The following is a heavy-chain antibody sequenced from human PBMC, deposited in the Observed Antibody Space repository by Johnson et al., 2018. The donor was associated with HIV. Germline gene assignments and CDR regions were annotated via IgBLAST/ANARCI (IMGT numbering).Heavy chain of an antibody. J-gene: IGHJ3*01. D-gene: IGHD3-16*01. CDR2: IYSGYNT. CDR3: ARAYTYGAFDL. V-gene: IGHV3-66*01. Sequence: EVQLVESGGALVQPGGSLRLSCAASGFTVSSNYMNWVRQAPGKGLEWASVIYSGYNTFHADSVKGRFIISRDNSKNTLYLQMNSLRAEDTAVYFCARAYTYGAFDLWGQGTLVTVSS. CDR1: GFTVSSNY.